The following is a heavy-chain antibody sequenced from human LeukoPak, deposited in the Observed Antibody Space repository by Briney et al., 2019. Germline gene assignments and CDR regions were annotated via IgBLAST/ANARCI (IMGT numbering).Heavy chain of an antibody. CDR2: ISYDGSTK. V-gene: IGHV3-30*04. CDR3: ARRSRDGWYFDY. CDR1: GFTFSNFA. J-gene: IGHJ4*02. Sequence: GGSLRLSCAASGFTFSNFAVHWVRQAPGKGLEWVAFISYDGSTKYYADSVKGRFTISRDNSKNTLYLQMNSLRTGDTAVYYCARRSRDGWYFDYWGQGTLVTVSS. D-gene: IGHD5-24*01.